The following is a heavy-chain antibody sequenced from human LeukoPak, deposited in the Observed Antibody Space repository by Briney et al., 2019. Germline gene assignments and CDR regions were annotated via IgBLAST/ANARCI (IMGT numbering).Heavy chain of an antibody. CDR1: GYTFTSYG. V-gene: IGHV1-18*01. D-gene: IGHD5-18*01. CDR2: ISAYNGNT. CDR3: ARWIQLWLRSFYYYYGMDV. Sequence: ASVKVSCKASGYTFTSYGISWVRQAPGQGLEWMGWISAYNGNTNYAQKLQGRVTKTTDTSTSTAYMELRSLRSDDTAVYYCARWIQLWLRSFYYYYGMDVWGQGTTVTVSS. J-gene: IGHJ6*02.